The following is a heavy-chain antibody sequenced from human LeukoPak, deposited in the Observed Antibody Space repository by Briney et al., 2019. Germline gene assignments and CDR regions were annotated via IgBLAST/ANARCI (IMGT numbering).Heavy chain of an antibody. D-gene: IGHD1-26*01. CDR3: ARGHRELSGSYWFDP. Sequence: SETLSLTCAVYGGSFSGYYWSWIRQPPGKGLEWIGYIYYSGSTNYNPSLKSRVTISVDTSKNQFSLKLSSVTAADTAVYYCARGHRELSGSYWFDPWGQGTLVTVSS. J-gene: IGHJ5*02. CDR2: IYYSGST. V-gene: IGHV4-59*01. CDR1: GGSFSGYY.